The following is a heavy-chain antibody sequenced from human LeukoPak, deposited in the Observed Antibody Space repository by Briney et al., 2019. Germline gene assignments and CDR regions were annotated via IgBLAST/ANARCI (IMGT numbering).Heavy chain of an antibody. J-gene: IGHJ4*02. V-gene: IGHV1-18*01. CDR3: ARDVGFSSSWYSDY. CDR1: GYTFTSYG. CDR2: ISAYNGNT. Sequence: GASVKVSCKASGYTFTSYGISWVRLAPGQGLEWMGWISAYNGNTNYAQKLQGRVTMTTDTSTSTAYMELRSLRSDDTAVYYCARDVGFSSSWYSDYWGQGTPVTVSS. D-gene: IGHD6-13*01.